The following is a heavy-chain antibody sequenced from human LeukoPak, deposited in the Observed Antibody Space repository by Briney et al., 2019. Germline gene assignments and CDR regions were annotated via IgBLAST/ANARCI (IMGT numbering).Heavy chain of an antibody. J-gene: IGHJ4*02. V-gene: IGHV1-69*04. D-gene: IGHD2-2*01. CDR3: ARSPPYCSSTSCYYYFDY. CDR2: IIPILGIA. Sequence: SVKVSCKASGGTFSSYAISWVRQAPGQGLEWMGRIIPILGIANYAQKFQGRVTITADKSTSTAYMELSSLRSEDTAVYYCARSPPYCSSTSCYYYFDYWGQGTLVTVSS. CDR1: GGTFSSYA.